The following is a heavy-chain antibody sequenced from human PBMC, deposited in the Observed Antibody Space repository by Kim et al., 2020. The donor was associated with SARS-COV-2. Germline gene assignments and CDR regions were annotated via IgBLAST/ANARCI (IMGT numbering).Heavy chain of an antibody. Sequence: GESLKISCKGSGYSFTSYWISWVRQMPGKGLEWMGRIDPSDSYTNYSPSFQGHVTISADKSISTAYLQWSSLKASDTAMYYCARHKGGRSSGKALGYWGQGTLVTVSS. CDR1: GYSFTSYW. CDR3: ARHKGGRSSGKALGY. V-gene: IGHV5-10-1*01. CDR2: IDPSDSYT. J-gene: IGHJ4*02. D-gene: IGHD6-6*01.